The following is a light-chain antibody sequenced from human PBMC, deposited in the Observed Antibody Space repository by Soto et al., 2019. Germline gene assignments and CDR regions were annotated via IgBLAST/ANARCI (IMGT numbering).Light chain of an antibody. CDR3: QQYNSYSPT. CDR2: KAS. CDR1: QSISSW. Sequence: DIQMTQSPSTLSASVGDRVTITCRASQSISSWLAWYQRKPGKAPKLLIYKASSLESGVPSRFSGSGSETEFTLTISGLQPGDSATYYCQQYNSYSPTFGQGTKVDIK. J-gene: IGKJ1*01. V-gene: IGKV1-5*03.